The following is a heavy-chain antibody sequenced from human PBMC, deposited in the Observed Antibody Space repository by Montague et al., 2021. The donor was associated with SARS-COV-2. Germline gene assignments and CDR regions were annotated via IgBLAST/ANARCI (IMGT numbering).Heavy chain of an antibody. Sequence: SETLSLTCSVSGGSINNYFWCWIRQSPGKGLEWVGYMHSTGSTAYNPSLKSRVLLSVDTSTTQISLNLSSVSAADTALYYCARAVVGAKTATLESWGQGTLVTVSS. V-gene: IGHV4-59*01. J-gene: IGHJ4*02. CDR2: MHSTGST. D-gene: IGHD2-15*01. CDR1: GGSINNYF. CDR3: ARAVVGAKTATLES.